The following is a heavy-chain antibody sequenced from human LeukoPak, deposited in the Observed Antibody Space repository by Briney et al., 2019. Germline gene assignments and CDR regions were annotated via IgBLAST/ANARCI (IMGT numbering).Heavy chain of an antibody. CDR1: GSTVSSNY. D-gene: IGHD2-2*01. CDR2: IYSGGST. J-gene: IGHJ6*04. CDR3: ARYCSSTSCVYYYGMDV. Sequence: QPGGSLRLSCADSGSTVSSNYMSWVRQAPGRGLEWVSVIYSGGSTYYADSVKGRFTISRDNSKNTLYLQMNSLRAEDTAVYYCARYCSSTSCVYYYGMDVWGKGTTVTVSS. V-gene: IGHV3-53*01.